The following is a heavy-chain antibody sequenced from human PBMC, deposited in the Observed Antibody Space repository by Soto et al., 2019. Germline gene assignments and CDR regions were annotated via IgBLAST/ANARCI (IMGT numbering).Heavy chain of an antibody. Sequence: ASVKVSCKVSGYTFTSYYMHWVRRAPGQGLEWMGIINPSGGSTSYAQKFQGRVTMTRDTSTSTVYMELSSLRSEDTAVYYCAREGITGTFFWGQGTLVTVSS. J-gene: IGHJ4*02. V-gene: IGHV1-46*03. CDR3: AREGITGTFF. D-gene: IGHD1-7*01. CDR1: GYTFTSYY. CDR2: INPSGGST.